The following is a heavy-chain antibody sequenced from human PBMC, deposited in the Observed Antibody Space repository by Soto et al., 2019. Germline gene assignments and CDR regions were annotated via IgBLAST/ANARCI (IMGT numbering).Heavy chain of an antibody. CDR3: AGYTGDGTFDF. CDR2: INAGYGNA. CDR1: GYTFSSYA. V-gene: IGHV1-3*01. J-gene: IGHJ4*02. Sequence: ASVKVSCKASGYTFSSYAMRWVRQAPGQRLEWMGGINAGYGNAKSSQKFQGRVTISRDTSASTAYMELTSLRSEDTAVYYCAGYTGDGTFDFWGQGTLVTVSS. D-gene: IGHD7-27*01.